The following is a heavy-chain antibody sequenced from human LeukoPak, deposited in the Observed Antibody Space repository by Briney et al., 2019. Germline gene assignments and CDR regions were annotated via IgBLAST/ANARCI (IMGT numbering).Heavy chain of an antibody. CDR1: GFTFDDYA. D-gene: IGHD6-13*01. J-gene: IGHJ3*01. CDR3: AREVYTYSWYPHRGGFDF. Sequence: AGGSLRLSCVASGFTFDDYAMHWVRQAPGKGLEWVCLTNWDGSNTLCAGSVKGRFTISRDKAKNTMNLQMSSLRAEDTAVYYCAREVYTYSWYPHRGGFDFWGQGTMVTVSS. V-gene: IGHV3-43D*03. CDR2: TNWDGSNT.